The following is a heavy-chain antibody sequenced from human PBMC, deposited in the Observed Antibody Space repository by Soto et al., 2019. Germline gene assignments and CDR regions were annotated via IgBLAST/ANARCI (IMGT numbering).Heavy chain of an antibody. D-gene: IGHD2-21*02. CDR3: ARVGGIAYCGGDCYSAYAFDY. Sequence: ASVKVSCKASGYTFTSYGISWVRQAPGQGLEWMGWISAYNGNTNYAQKLQGRVTMTTDTSTSTAYMELRSLRSDDTAVYYRARVGGIAYCGGDCYSAYAFDYWGQGTLVTVSS. V-gene: IGHV1-18*01. CDR2: ISAYNGNT. J-gene: IGHJ4*02. CDR1: GYTFTSYG.